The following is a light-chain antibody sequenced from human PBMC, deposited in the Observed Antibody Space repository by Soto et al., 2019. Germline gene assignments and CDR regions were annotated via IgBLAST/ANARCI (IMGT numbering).Light chain of an antibody. V-gene: IGKV1-9*01. J-gene: IGKJ4*01. Sequence: DIQLTQSPSFLSASVGDRVTITCWASQAISSYLAWYQQKPGKAPKLLIYAASTLQSGVPSRFSGSGSGTDFTLTISSLQPEDFATYYCQQLNSYPLTFGGGTKVESK. CDR3: QQLNSYPLT. CDR2: AAS. CDR1: QAISSY.